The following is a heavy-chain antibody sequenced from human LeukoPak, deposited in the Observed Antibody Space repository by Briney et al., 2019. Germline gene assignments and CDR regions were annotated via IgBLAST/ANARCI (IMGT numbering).Heavy chain of an antibody. CDR3: AREPAAGSGNY. V-gene: IGHV4-61*02. Sequence: PSETLSLXCTVSGGSISSGYYWSWVLQPAGKGPAWIGRIYISGSTNYNPSLKSRVTISIDTSKNQFSLKLNSVTAADTTVYYCAREPAAGSGNYWGQGTLVTVSS. D-gene: IGHD3-10*01. J-gene: IGHJ4*02. CDR2: IYISGST. CDR1: GGSISSGYY.